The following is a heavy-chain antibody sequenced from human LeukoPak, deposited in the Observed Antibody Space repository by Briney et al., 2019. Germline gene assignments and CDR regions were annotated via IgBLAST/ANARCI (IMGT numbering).Heavy chain of an antibody. CDR1: GFTFSGYW. D-gene: IGHD1-26*01. Sequence: PGGSLRLSCAASGFTFSGYWTSWVRQAPGKGLEWVANIKQDGSEIYYVDSVKGRFTISRDNAKNSLYLQMNSLRAEDTAVYYCARDKLMGATHFDYWGQGTLVTVSS. CDR3: ARDKLMGATHFDY. CDR2: IKQDGSEI. V-gene: IGHV3-7*01. J-gene: IGHJ4*02.